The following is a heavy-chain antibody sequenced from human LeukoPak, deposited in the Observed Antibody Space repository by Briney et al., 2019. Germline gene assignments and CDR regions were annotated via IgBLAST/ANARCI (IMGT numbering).Heavy chain of an antibody. CDR1: GYTLTELS. Sequence: ASVKVSCKVSGYTLTELSMHWVRRAPGKGLEWMGGFDPEDGETIYAQKFQGRVTMTEDTSTDTAYMELSSLRSEDTAVYYCAALGNYGYYFDYWGQGTLVTVSS. CDR3: AALGNYGYYFDY. V-gene: IGHV1-24*01. D-gene: IGHD4-11*01. J-gene: IGHJ4*02. CDR2: FDPEDGET.